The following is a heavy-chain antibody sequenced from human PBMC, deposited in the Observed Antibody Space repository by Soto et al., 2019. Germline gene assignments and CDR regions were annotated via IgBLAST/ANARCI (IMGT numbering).Heavy chain of an antibody. D-gene: IGHD1-26*01. CDR1: GFTFSSYW. V-gene: IGHV3-74*01. CDR3: VSAGTVGSAFDY. Sequence: EVQLVESGGGLVQPGGSLRLSCAASGFTFSSYWMHWVRQAPGKGLVWVSRIRSDGSSTSYADSVKGRFSISTDNTKNTLFLQMNSLRVEDTAVYYCVSAGTVGSAFDYWGQGTLVTVSS. CDR2: IRSDGSST. J-gene: IGHJ4*02.